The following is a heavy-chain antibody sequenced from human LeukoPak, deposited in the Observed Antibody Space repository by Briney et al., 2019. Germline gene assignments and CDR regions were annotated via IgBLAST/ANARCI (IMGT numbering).Heavy chain of an antibody. J-gene: IGHJ5*02. D-gene: IGHD6-13*01. Sequence: ASVKVSCKASGYTFTGYYMHWVRQAPGQGLEWMGWINPNSGGTNYAQKFQGRVTMTRDTSISTAYMELSRLRSDDTAVYYCARIIRGTAAGNNWFDPWGQGTLVTVSS. CDR2: INPNSGGT. V-gene: IGHV1-2*02. CDR3: ARIIRGTAAGNNWFDP. CDR1: GYTFTGYY.